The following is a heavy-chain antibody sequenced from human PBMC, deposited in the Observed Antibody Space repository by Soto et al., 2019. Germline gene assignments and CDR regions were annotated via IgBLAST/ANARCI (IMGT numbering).Heavy chain of an antibody. CDR3: ARDHTAKLEIRGWFDS. J-gene: IGHJ5*01. CDR2: INPNSGDT. V-gene: IGHV1-2*04. CDR1: GYTFTGYY. D-gene: IGHD1-7*01. Sequence: ASVKVSCKASGYTFTGYYMHWVRQAPGQGLEWMGWINPNSGDTNYAQKFQGWVTMTRDTSISTAYMELSRLRSDDTAVYYCARDHTAKLEIRGWFDSWGQGILVTVAS.